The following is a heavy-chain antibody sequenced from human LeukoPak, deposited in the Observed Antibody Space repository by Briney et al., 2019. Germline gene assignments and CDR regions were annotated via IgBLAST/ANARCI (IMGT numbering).Heavy chain of an antibody. D-gene: IGHD4/OR15-4a*01. CDR2: IYSGTI. CDR1: GFTVSSNS. Sequence: GGSLRLSCTVSGFTVSSNSMSGVRQAPGKGLEGVSFIYSGTIHYLDSVKSRFTISRHNSKNTPCLQMNSLSAEDSAVYYCARRAGAYSHPYDYWGQGTLVTVSS. J-gene: IGHJ4*02. CDR3: ARRAGAYSHPYDY. V-gene: IGHV3-53*01.